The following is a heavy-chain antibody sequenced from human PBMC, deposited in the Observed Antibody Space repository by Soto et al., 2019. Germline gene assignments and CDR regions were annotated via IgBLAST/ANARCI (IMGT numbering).Heavy chain of an antibody. CDR3: ARANPEAARPYYYYYYGMDV. D-gene: IGHD6-6*01. CDR1: GYTFTSYY. Sequence: ASVKVSCKASGYTFTSYYMHWVRQAPGQGLEWMGIINPSGGSTSYAQKFQGRVTMTRDTSTSTVYMELSSLRSGDTAVYYCARANPEAARPYYYYYYGMDVWGQGTTVTVSS. V-gene: IGHV1-46*01. J-gene: IGHJ6*02. CDR2: INPSGGST.